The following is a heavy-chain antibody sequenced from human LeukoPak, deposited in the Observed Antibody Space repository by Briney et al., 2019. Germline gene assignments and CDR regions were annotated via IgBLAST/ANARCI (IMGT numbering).Heavy chain of an antibody. J-gene: IGHJ4*02. D-gene: IGHD2-2*02. CDR3: AKDICSSTSCYTFDY. CDR2: ISGSGGST. V-gene: IGHV3-23*01. CDR1: GFTFSSYA. Sequence: PGGSLRLSCAASGFTFSSYAMSWVRQAPGKGLEWVSAISGSGGSTYYADSVKGRFTISRDNSKNTLYLQMNSLRAEDTVVYYCAKDICSSTSCYTFDYWGQGTLVTVSS.